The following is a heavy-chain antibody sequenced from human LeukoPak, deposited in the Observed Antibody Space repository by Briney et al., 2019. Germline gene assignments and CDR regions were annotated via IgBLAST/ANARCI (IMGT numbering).Heavy chain of an antibody. J-gene: IGHJ4*02. CDR2: ITNTSSNI. CDR3: VRDWGY. D-gene: IGHD3-22*01. Sequence: GGSRRLSCAASGFTFSSYRMSWVRLAPGRGLEWVSSITNTSSNIYYADSVKGRFTISRDNAKNSVFLQMNSLRAEDTAVYYCVRDWGYWSQGTLVTVSS. CDR1: GFTFSSYR. V-gene: IGHV3-48*04.